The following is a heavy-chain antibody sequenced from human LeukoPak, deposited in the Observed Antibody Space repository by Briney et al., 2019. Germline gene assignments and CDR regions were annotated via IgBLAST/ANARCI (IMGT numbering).Heavy chain of an antibody. D-gene: IGHD3-22*01. V-gene: IGHV1-3*01. CDR2: INAGNGNT. CDR1: GYTFTMYA. J-gene: IGHJ5*02. Sequence: GASVKVSCKASGYTFTMYAMHWVRQAPGQRLEWMGWINAGNGNTEYSQKFQGRVTITRDTSARTAYMELSSLKSEDTAVYYCARTYEAYFDSSGYYLDRRWFDPWGQGTLVTVSS. CDR3: ARTYEAYFDSSGYYLDRRWFDP.